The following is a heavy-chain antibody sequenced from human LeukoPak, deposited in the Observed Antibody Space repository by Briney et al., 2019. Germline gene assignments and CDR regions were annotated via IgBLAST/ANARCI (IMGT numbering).Heavy chain of an antibody. V-gene: IGHV3-7*01. CDR1: GFTFSNYW. Sequence: GGSLRLSCAASGFTFSNYWMNWVRQAPGKGLEWVANEKQDGSEKFYVDSVKGRFTISRDNAKNSLFLQMNSLRAEDTAVYYCAKDLVDFGGIAAAGDDTPEPPPGAFDIWGQGTMVTVSS. J-gene: IGHJ3*02. D-gene: IGHD6-13*01. CDR2: EKQDGSEK. CDR3: AKDLVDFGGIAAAGDDTPEPPPGAFDI.